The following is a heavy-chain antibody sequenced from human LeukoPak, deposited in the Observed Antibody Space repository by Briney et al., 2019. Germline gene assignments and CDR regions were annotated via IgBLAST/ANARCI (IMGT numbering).Heavy chain of an antibody. D-gene: IGHD6-19*01. J-gene: IGHJ4*02. CDR3: AKDPRAGSGWGSFDY. CDR1: GFTFSSYD. V-gene: IGHV3-23*01. CDR2: ISGSGDSS. Sequence: PGRSLRLSCAASGFTFSSYDMHWVRQAPGKGLESISGISGSGDSSYYADSVKGRFSISRDNSKNSLWLQMNSLKDEDTAVYYCAKDPRAGSGWGSFDYWGQGTLITVSS.